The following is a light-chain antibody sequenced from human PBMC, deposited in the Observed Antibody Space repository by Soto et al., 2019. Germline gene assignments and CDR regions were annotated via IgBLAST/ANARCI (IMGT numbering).Light chain of an antibody. Sequence: QSALTQPASVSGSPGQSITISCTGTSSDVGGYNYVSWYQQHPDKAPKLMIYEVSNRPSGVSNRFSGSKSGNTASLTISGLQAEDEANYYCSSYTHSNTVIFGGGTKLTVL. J-gene: IGLJ2*01. CDR1: SSDVGGYNY. CDR2: EVS. V-gene: IGLV2-14*01. CDR3: SSYTHSNTVI.